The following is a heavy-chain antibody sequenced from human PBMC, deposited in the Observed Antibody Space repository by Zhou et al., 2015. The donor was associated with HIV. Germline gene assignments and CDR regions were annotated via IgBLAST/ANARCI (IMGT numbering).Heavy chain of an antibody. CDR1: GGTFSSYA. D-gene: IGHD4-17*01. CDR2: IIPIFGTA. Sequence: QVQLVQSGAEVKKPGSSVKVSCKASGGTFSSYAISWVRQAPGQGLEWMGGIIPIFGTANYAQKFQGRVTITADESTSTAYMELSSLRSEDTAVYYCARDIPVRGVTTSPLRAFDIWGQGTMVTVSS. V-gene: IGHV1-69*01. J-gene: IGHJ3*02. CDR3: ARDIPVRGVTTSPLRAFDI.